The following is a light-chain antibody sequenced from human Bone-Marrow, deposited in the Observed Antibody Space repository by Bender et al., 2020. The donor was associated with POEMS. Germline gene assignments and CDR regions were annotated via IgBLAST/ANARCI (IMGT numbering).Light chain of an antibody. Sequence: SNELTQPPSVSVSPGQTARITCSGETLTKQYSYWYQQKAGQAPVMVIYKDRERPSGIPERFSGSSSGTIVTLTISGVQAEDEADYYCQSADDSPSYVVFGGGTKLTVL. V-gene: IGLV3-25*03. CDR2: KDR. CDR3: QSADDSPSYVV. J-gene: IGLJ2*01. CDR1: TLTKQY.